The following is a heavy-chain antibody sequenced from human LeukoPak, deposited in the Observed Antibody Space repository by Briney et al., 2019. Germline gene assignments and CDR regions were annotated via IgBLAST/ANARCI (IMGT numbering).Heavy chain of an antibody. CDR1: GFTFSSYA. Sequence: GGSLTLSCAASGFTFSSYAMHWVRQAPGKGLEYVSAISSNGGSTYYANSVKGRFTISRDNSKNTLYLQMGSLRAEDMAVYYCARGGQYCSGGSCSKPPHYWGQGTLVTVSS. V-gene: IGHV3-64*01. CDR3: ARGGQYCSGGSCSKPPHY. D-gene: IGHD2-15*01. J-gene: IGHJ4*02. CDR2: ISSNGGST.